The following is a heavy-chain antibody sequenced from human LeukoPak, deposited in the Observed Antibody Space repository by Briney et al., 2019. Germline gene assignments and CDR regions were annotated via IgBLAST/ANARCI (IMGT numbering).Heavy chain of an antibody. CDR1: GFTFSSYS. CDR3: ARARHYYDSSGFDP. CDR2: ISSSSSYI. D-gene: IGHD3-22*01. V-gene: IGHV3-21*01. Sequence: GGSLRLSCAASGFTFSSYSMNWVRQAPGKGLEWVSSISSSSSYIYYADSVKGRFTISRDNAKNSLYLQMNSLRAEDTAVYYCARARHYYDSSGFDPWGQGTLVTVSS. J-gene: IGHJ5*02.